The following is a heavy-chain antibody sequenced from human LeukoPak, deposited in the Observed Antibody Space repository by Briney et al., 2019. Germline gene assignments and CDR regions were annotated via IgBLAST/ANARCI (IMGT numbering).Heavy chain of an antibody. Sequence: GGSLRLSCAASGFTFSGRWMSWVRQAPGKGPEWVANIKQDGSENHYVDSVKGRFTIPRDNAKNSLYLQMNSLRVEDTAVYYCALYTYGYSFDYWGQGALVIVSS. CDR3: ALYTYGYSFDY. D-gene: IGHD3-10*01. CDR2: IKQDGSEN. CDR1: GFTFSGRW. J-gene: IGHJ4*02. V-gene: IGHV3-7*03.